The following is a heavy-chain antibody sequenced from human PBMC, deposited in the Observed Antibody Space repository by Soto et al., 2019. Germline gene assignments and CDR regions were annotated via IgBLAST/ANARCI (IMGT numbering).Heavy chain of an antibody. V-gene: IGHV3-74*01. Sequence: EVQLVESGGGLVQPGGSLRLSCEASGFTFSSYWMHWVRQAPGKGLVWVSSISTDASSTSYVDPVKGRFTISRDNAKNTLYLQMNSVRAEDTAVYYCARLPNKSPQNWGQGTLVIVSP. CDR3: ARLPNKSPQN. J-gene: IGHJ1*01. CDR1: GFTFSSYW. CDR2: ISTDASST.